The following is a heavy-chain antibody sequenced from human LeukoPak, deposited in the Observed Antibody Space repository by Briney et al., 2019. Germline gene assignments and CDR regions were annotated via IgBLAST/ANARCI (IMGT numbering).Heavy chain of an antibody. D-gene: IGHD3-22*01. CDR3: VLRGYYDSAGSTAFDI. Sequence: SVKLSCKASGGTFSSYAISWVRQAPGQGLEWMGGIIPIFGTANYAQKFQGRVTITADESTSTAYMELSSLRSEDTAVYYCVLRGYYDSAGSTAFDIWGQGTMVTVSS. J-gene: IGHJ3*02. V-gene: IGHV1-69*01. CDR1: GGTFSSYA. CDR2: IIPIFGTA.